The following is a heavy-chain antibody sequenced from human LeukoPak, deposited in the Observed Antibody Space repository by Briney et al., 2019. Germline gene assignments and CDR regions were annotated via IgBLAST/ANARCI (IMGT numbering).Heavy chain of an antibody. J-gene: IGHJ6*02. Sequence: PGGSLRLSCAASGFTFSSYGMHWVRQAPGKGLEWVAIISYDGSNKYYADSVKGRFTISRDNSKNTLYLQMNSLRAEDTAVYYCTKDARDSYARGPYYYYGMDVWGQGTTVTVSS. V-gene: IGHV3-30*18. CDR2: ISYDGSNK. CDR1: GFTFSSYG. D-gene: IGHD5-18*01. CDR3: TKDARDSYARGPYYYYGMDV.